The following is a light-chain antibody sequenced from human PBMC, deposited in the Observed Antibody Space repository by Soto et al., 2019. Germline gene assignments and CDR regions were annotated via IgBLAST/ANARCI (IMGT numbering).Light chain of an antibody. J-gene: IGKJ2*01. Sequence: DIQMTQSPSSLSASVGDSVTITCRASQGISTYLNYYQQKPGKAPKLLIYAASTLQSGVPSRFSGNGSGTDFTLTISSLQSEDFATYYCQQSYSTPYTFGQGTNLEIK. CDR2: AAS. V-gene: IGKV1-39*01. CDR1: QGISTY. CDR3: QQSYSTPYT.